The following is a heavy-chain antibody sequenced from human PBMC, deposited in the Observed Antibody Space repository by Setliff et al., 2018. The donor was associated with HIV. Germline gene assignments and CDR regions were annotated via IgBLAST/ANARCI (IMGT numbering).Heavy chain of an antibody. CDR2: INPDNGRT. D-gene: IGHD7-27*01. V-gene: IGHV1-2*02. CDR1: GYIFTGYY. J-gene: IGHJ6*03. CDR3: ARDRRAGVYYYTDV. Sequence: ASVKVSCKASGYIFTGYYMHWVRRAPGQGFEWMGWINPDNGRTQYGQKFQGRLTLTRDTSIRTAYMELSGLTFDDTAMYYCARDRRAGVYYYTDVWGTGTTV.